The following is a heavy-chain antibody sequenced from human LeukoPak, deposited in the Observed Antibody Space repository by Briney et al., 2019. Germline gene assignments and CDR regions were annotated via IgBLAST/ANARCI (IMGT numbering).Heavy chain of an antibody. V-gene: IGHV3-30*04. CDR3: ARDPGIAAADLSFDY. Sequence: GGSLRLSCAPSGFTFSSYAIHWVRQAPGKGLEWVAVISYDGSNKYYADSVKGRFTISRDNSKNTLYLQMNSLRAEDTAVYYCARDPGIAAADLSFDYWGQGTLVTVSS. J-gene: IGHJ4*02. D-gene: IGHD6-13*01. CDR1: GFTFSSYA. CDR2: ISYDGSNK.